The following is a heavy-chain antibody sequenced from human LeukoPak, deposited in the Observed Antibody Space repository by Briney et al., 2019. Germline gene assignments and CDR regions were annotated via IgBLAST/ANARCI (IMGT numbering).Heavy chain of an antibody. V-gene: IGHV3-7*01. D-gene: IGHD3-3*01. CDR1: GFTFTNYW. CDR2: IKQDGSEK. CDR3: ARDLSATFWSGYPDY. Sequence: GGSLRLSCAASGFTFTNYWMNWVRQAPGKGLEWVASIKQDGSEKYYVDSVKGRLTISRDNARNSLYLQMNSLRAEDTAVYYCARDLSATFWSGYPDYWGQGTLVTVSS. J-gene: IGHJ4*02.